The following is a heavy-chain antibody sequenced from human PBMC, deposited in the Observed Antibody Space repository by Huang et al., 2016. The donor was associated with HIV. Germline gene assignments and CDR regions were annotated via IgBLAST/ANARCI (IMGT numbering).Heavy chain of an antibody. D-gene: IGHD2-15*01. CDR1: GWSFSGYQ. V-gene: IGHV4-34*02. J-gene: IGHJ1*01. CDR3: ARGLRVCHGGGCCPAHFQH. CDR2: INHSASP. Sequence: QVRLEQWGAGLLKPSETLSLTCAVYGWSFSGYQWTWISQAPGKGLEWSGEINHSASPTYNPSHMTGVSIKGDMSRNQFSLKMTSRAGADTAVYFCARGLRVCHGGGCCPAHFQHWSQG.